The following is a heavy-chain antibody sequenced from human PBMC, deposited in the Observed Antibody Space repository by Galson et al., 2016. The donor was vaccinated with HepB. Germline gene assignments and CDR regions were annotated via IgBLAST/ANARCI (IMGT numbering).Heavy chain of an antibody. CDR1: GGTFSNNA. CDR2: IIPIFDIT. CDR3: ASSLMARGFMITFGMDA. Sequence: SVKVSCKASSGGTFSNNAIGWVRQAPGQGLEWMGGIIPIFDITNYAQTFQGTVTITEDESTSTACMELSSRRSEDTGVYDCASSLMARGFMITFGMDAWGPGTTVTVPS. J-gene: IGHJ6*02. D-gene: IGHD3-10*01. V-gene: IGHV1-69*13.